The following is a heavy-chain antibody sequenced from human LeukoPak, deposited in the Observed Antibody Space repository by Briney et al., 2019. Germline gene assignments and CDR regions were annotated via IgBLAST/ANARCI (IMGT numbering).Heavy chain of an antibody. D-gene: IGHD6-6*01. Sequence: GGSLKLSCAASGFTFSGSAMHWVRQAPGKGLEWVGRIRIKANNYATAYAASVKGRFTISRDESRNKAYLQMNSMKTEDTAVYYCTGQEYSSSPGDYWGQGTLVTVSS. CDR2: IRIKANNYAT. CDR3: TGQEYSSSPGDY. J-gene: IGHJ4*02. V-gene: IGHV3-73*01. CDR1: GFTFSGSA.